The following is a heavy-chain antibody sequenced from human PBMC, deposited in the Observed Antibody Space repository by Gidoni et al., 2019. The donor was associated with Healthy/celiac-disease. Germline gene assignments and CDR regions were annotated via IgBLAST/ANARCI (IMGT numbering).Heavy chain of an antibody. Sequence: QVQLLASGGGVFQPGRSLRLSCAASGFTFSRYGMHWVRQAPGKGLGWVAVISDDGSNKDYADSVKGRFTISRDNSKNTLYLQMNSLRAEDTAVYYCAKAEGIAAAGRSGMDVWGQGTTVTVSS. D-gene: IGHD6-13*01. CDR3: AKAEGIAAAGRSGMDV. J-gene: IGHJ6*02. CDR1: GFTFSRYG. CDR2: ISDDGSNK. V-gene: IGHV3-30*18.